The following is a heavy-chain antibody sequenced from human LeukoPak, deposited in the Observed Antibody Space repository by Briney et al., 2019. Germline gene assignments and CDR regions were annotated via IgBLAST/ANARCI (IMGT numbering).Heavy chain of an antibody. J-gene: IGHJ5*02. Sequence: GGSLRLSCAASGFTVSSNYMSWVRQAPGKGLEWVSVIYSGGSTYYADSVKGRFTISRDNSKNTLYLQMNSLRAEDTAVYYCARFGAAGVRGNWFDPWGQGTLATVSS. CDR1: GFTVSSNY. V-gene: IGHV3-53*01. CDR2: IYSGGST. D-gene: IGHD6-13*01. CDR3: ARFGAAGVRGNWFDP.